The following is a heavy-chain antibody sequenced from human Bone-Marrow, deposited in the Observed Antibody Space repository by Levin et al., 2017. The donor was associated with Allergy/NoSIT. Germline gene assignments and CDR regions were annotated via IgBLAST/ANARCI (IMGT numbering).Heavy chain of an antibody. V-gene: IGHV1-69*02. Sequence: ASVKVSCKASGTTFGISSISWVRQAPGQGLEWMGRIIPAIAIAKHAQKFQDRVTITADKATDTAYLELRSLRSDDTAVYYCGTTGGRDLGGKGTPVTVAS. J-gene: IGHJ4*02. CDR1: GTTFGISS. CDR3: GTTGGRDL. D-gene: IGHD3-10*01. CDR2: IIPAIAIA.